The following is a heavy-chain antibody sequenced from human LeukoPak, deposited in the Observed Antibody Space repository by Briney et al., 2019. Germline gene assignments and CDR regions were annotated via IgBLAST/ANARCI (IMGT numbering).Heavy chain of an antibody. CDR2: IKQDGSEK. CDR3: ARAHYSNYDYYYYMDV. CDR1: GFTVSSNY. D-gene: IGHD4-11*01. J-gene: IGHJ6*03. Sequence: PGGSLRLSCAASGFTVSSNYMSWVRQAPGKGLEWVANIKQDGSEKYYVDSVKGRFTISRDNAKNSLYLQMNSLRAEDTAVYYCARAHYSNYDYYYYMDVWGKGTTVTVSS. V-gene: IGHV3-7*01.